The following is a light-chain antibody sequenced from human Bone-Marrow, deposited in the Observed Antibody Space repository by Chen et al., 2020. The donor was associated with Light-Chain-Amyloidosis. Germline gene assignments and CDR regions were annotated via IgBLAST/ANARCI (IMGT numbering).Light chain of an antibody. J-gene: IGLJ3*02. Sequence: SYVLTQPSSVSVAPGQTATIACGGNNIGSTSVHWYQQTPGQAPLLIVYDDSARPAGIPERLCGSNSGNTAALTISRVEAGEEADYYCQVWGRSSDRPVFGGGTKLTVL. V-gene: IGLV3-21*02. CDR1: NIGSTS. CDR3: QVWGRSSDRPV. CDR2: DDS.